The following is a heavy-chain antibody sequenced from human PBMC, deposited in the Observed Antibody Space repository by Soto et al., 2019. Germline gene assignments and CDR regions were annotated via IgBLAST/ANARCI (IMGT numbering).Heavy chain of an antibody. CDR3: AREGPAPYFYYGMDV. V-gene: IGHV1-18*01. J-gene: IGHJ6*02. Sequence: QVQLVQSRGEVKKPGASVKVSCKTSGYSFTTYGISWVRQAPGQGLEWMGWISGYNGNTNYAQKLQGRVTMTTDTSTSTAYMELRSLRSDDPAVYYCAREGPAPYFYYGMDVWGQGSTVTVSS. CDR2: ISGYNGNT. CDR1: GYSFTTYG.